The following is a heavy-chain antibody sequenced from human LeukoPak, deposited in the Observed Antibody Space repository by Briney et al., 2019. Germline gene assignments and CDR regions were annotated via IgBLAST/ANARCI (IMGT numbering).Heavy chain of an antibody. CDR1: GFTFSSYS. CDR2: ISSSSSYI. V-gene: IGHV3-21*01. D-gene: IGHD3-16*01. Sequence: PGGSLRLSCAASGFTFSSYSMNWVRQAPGKGLEWVSSISSSSSYIYYADSVKGRFTISRDNAKNSLYLQMNSLRAEDTAVYYCARDQGYVWGSYPVDYWGQGTLVTVSS. J-gene: IGHJ4*02. CDR3: ARDQGYVWGSYPVDY.